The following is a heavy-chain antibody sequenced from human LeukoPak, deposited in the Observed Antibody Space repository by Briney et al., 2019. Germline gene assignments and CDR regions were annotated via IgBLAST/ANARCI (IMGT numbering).Heavy chain of an antibody. J-gene: IGHJ4*02. CDR2: ISAYNGNT. CDR3: ARSYSSSSNFDY. Sequence: ASVKVSCKASGYRFTNYGISWVRQAPGQGLEWMGWISAYNGNTNYAQKFQGRVSMTTGTSTTTAYMELRSLRSDDTAVYYCARSYSSSSNFDYWGQGTLVTVSS. V-gene: IGHV1-18*01. D-gene: IGHD6-6*01. CDR1: GYRFTNYG.